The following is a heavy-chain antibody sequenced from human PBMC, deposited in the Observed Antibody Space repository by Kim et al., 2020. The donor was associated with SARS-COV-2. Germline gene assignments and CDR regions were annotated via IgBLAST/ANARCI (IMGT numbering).Heavy chain of an antibody. V-gene: IGHV3-15*01. CDR2: IKSKTDGGTT. D-gene: IGHD3-10*01. Sequence: GGSLRLSCAASGFTFSNAWMSWVRQAPGKGLEWVGRIKSKTDGGTTDYAAPVKGRFTISRDDSKNTLYLQMNSLKTEDTAVYYCTTTRILLWFGEGDYYYGMDVWGQGTTVTVSS. J-gene: IGHJ6*02. CDR1: GFTFSNAW. CDR3: TTTRILLWFGEGDYYYGMDV.